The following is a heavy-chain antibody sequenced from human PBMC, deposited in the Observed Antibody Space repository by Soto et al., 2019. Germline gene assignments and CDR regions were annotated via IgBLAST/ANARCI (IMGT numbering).Heavy chain of an antibody. CDR2: ISDDGSNT. V-gene: IGHV3-30-3*01. J-gene: IGHJ4*02. CDR3: ARDVYYDFWSGFNTHPYYFDD. D-gene: IGHD3-3*01. CDR1: GFTCSRHT. Sequence: QVQLVESGGGVVQPGRSLRLSCAASGFTCSRHTMHWVRQAPGKGLEWVAAISDDGSNTYYADSVKGRFTISRDNSKNTLYLQMNSLSSEDTAVHHCARDVYYDFWSGFNTHPYYFDDWGQGTLVTVAS.